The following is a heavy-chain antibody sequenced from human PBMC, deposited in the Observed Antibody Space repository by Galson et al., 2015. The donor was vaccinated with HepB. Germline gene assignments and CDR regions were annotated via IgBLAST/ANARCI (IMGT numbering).Heavy chain of an antibody. V-gene: IGHV3-48*03. D-gene: IGHD4-17*01. CDR3: ARGGGYGYYYGMDV. J-gene: IGHJ6*02. CDR2: ISSSGSTI. Sequence: SLRLSCAASGFTFSSYEMNWVRQAPGKGLEWVSYISSSGSTIYYADSVKGRFTISRDNAKNSLYLQMNSLRAEDTAVYYCARGGGYGYYYGMDVWGQGTTVTV. CDR1: GFTFSSYE.